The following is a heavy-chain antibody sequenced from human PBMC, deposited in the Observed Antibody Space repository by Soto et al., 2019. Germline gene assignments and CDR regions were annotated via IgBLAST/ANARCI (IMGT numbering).Heavy chain of an antibody. V-gene: IGHV3-53*01. CDR1: GFTVSSNY. CDR2: IHSGGST. Sequence: GGSLRLSCAASGFTVSSNYMSWVRQAPGKGLEWVSVIHSGGSTYYADSVKGRFTISRDNSKNTLYLQMNSLRAEDTAVYYCARRYCTNGVCYYGMDVWGQGTTVTVSS. J-gene: IGHJ6*02. CDR3: ARRYCTNGVCYYGMDV. D-gene: IGHD2-8*01.